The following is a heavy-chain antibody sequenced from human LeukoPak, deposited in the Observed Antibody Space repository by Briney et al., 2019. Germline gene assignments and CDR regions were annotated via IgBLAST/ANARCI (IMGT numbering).Heavy chain of an antibody. CDR2: ISSSGSAI. Sequence: GGSLRLSCAASGFTFSDYYMSWIRQAPGKGLEWVSYISSSGSAIYYADSVKGRFTISRDNAKNSLYLQMNSLRAEDTAVYYCARDYYDNSAYYYMDVWGKGTTVTVSS. D-gene: IGHD3-22*01. CDR1: GFTFSDYY. CDR3: ARDYYDNSAYYYMDV. V-gene: IGHV3-11*04. J-gene: IGHJ6*03.